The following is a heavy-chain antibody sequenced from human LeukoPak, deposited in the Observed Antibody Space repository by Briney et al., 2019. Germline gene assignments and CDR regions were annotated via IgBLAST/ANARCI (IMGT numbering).Heavy chain of an antibody. Sequence: SQTLSLTCSVSGGSISSSNYYWSWIRQPAGKGLEWIGRIYTSESTNYNPSLKSRVTISVDTSKNQFSLKLSSVTAADTAVYYCARELLSGDPSIGNWGQGTLVTVSS. CDR1: GGSISSSNYY. V-gene: IGHV4-61*02. J-gene: IGHJ4*02. D-gene: IGHD7-27*01. CDR2: IYTSEST. CDR3: ARELLSGDPSIGN.